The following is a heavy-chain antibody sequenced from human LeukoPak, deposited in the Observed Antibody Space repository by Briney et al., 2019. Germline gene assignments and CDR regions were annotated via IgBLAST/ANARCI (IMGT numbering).Heavy chain of an antibody. CDR1: GGTFSSYA. Sequence: ASVKVSCKASGGTFSSYAISWVRQATGQGLEWMGWMNPNSGNTGYAQKFQGRVTITRNTSISTAYMELSSLRSEDTAVYYCARGIEMATAQDFDYWGQGTLVTVSS. CDR3: ARGIEMATAQDFDY. J-gene: IGHJ4*02. CDR2: MNPNSGNT. V-gene: IGHV1-8*03. D-gene: IGHD5-24*01.